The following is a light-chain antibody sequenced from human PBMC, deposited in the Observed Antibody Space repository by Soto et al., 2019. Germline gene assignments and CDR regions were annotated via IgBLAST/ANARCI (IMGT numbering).Light chain of an antibody. CDR1: SSNIGAGYD. CDR3: QSYDSSLSAVV. V-gene: IGLV1-40*01. Sequence: QSVLTQPPSVSGAPGQRVTISCTGSSSNIGAGYDVHWYKQLPGTAPKLLIYGNSNRPSGVPDRFSGSASGTSASLAITGLQAEDEADYYGQSYDSSLSAVVIGGGTKLTVL. CDR2: GNS. J-gene: IGLJ2*01.